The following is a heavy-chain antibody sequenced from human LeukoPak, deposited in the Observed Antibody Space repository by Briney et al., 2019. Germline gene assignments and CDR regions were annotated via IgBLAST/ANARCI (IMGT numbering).Heavy chain of an antibody. V-gene: IGHV4-39*07. CDR1: GGSISSSSYY. Sequence: PSETLSLTCTVSGGSISSSSYYWGWIRQPPGKGLEWIGSIYYTGSTYYNPSLKSRLTISLDTSRNQFSLRLSSVTAADTAVYYCARGLPTGDFDYWGQGTLVTVSS. D-gene: IGHD1-1*01. J-gene: IGHJ4*02. CDR2: IYYTGST. CDR3: ARGLPTGDFDY.